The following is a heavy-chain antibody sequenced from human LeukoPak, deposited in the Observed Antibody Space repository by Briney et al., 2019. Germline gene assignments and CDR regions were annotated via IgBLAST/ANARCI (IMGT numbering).Heavy chain of an antibody. CDR1: GGSIGSHY. CDR3: ARALIAARGEIYMDV. CDR2: IYYSAST. J-gene: IGHJ6*03. D-gene: IGHD6-6*01. Sequence: SETLSLNCTVSGGSIGSHYWSWLRQPPGKGLEWVGYIYYSASTNYNPTLKSRVTISVDTSKNQFSLKLSSVTAADTAVYYCARALIAARGEIYMDVWGKGTTVTVSS. V-gene: IGHV4-59*11.